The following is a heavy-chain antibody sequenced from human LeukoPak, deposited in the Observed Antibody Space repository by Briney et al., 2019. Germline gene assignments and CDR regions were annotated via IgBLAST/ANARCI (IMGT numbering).Heavy chain of an antibody. CDR2: IYYSGST. V-gene: IGHV4-39*07. CDR3: ARVGTPRVRGLLDY. D-gene: IGHD3-10*01. CDR1: GGSISSSSYY. Sequence: SETLSLTCAVSGGSISSSSYYWGWIRQPPGKGLEWIGSIYYSGSTYYNPSLKSRVTISVDTSKNQFSLKLSSVTAADTAVYYCARVGTPRVRGLLDYWGQGTLVTVSS. J-gene: IGHJ4*02.